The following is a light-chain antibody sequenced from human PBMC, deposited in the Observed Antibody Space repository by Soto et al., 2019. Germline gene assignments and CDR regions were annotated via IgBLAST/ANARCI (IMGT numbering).Light chain of an antibody. Sequence: DIQMTQSPSTLSASLGDRVTITCRASQTVYTWLAWYQQKPGTAPKLLIYEASTLHSGVPSRFTGSGSGTELTLVISRLQPDDFATYYCQQYSSYSPYTLGQGTKVDI. V-gene: IGKV1-5*03. CDR1: QTVYTW. CDR3: QQYSSYSPYT. J-gene: IGKJ2*01. CDR2: EAS.